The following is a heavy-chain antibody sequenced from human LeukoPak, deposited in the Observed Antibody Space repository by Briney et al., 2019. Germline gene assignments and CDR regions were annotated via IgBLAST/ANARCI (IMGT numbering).Heavy chain of an antibody. D-gene: IGHD6-13*01. Sequence: GGSLRLSCAASGFTFSSYEMNWVRQAPGKGLEWVSYIGRSGSTIYYADSVKGRFTISRDNAKNSLYLQMNSLRAEDTAVYYCARLALRESSSWYYWFDPWGQETLVTVSS. CDR1: GFTFSSYE. V-gene: IGHV3-48*03. J-gene: IGHJ5*02. CDR2: IGRSGSTI. CDR3: ARLALRESSSWYYWFDP.